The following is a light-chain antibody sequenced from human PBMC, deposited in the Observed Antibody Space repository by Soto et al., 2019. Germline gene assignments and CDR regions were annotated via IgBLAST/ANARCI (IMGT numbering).Light chain of an antibody. V-gene: IGKV3D-15*01. CDR2: GAS. CDR3: QPYSSWPIT. Sequence: EIVMTQSTATLSVSPGESATRSCRASQNINSDLAWYVQKPGQAPRRVIYGASTWGTDVPPRFTGSGSGTEFTLTLSCLQSEDFAVYYCQPYSSWPITFGLGTRLEIK. J-gene: IGKJ5*01. CDR1: QNINSD.